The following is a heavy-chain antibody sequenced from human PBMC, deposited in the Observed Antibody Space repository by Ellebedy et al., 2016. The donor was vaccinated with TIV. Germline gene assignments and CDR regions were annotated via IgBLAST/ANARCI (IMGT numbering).Heavy chain of an antibody. D-gene: IGHD3-10*01. Sequence: MPSETLSLTCSVSGGSIISYYWGWIRQPPGKGLEWIGHIYFTGNTIYNPSLKSRVTISVDTSKNQVSLKLNSVTAADTAVYYCARRVIRFEYFDFWGQGRLVTVAS. CDR1: GGSIISYY. J-gene: IGHJ4*02. CDR3: ARRVIRFEYFDF. CDR2: IYFTGNT. V-gene: IGHV4-59*08.